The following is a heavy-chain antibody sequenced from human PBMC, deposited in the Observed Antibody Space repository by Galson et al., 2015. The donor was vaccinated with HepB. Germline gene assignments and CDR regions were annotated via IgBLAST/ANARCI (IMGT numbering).Heavy chain of an antibody. CDR3: ARDAGGLSSAFDY. D-gene: IGHD3-16*01. CDR1: GYTFTSYG. V-gene: IGHV1-18*04. Sequence: SVKVSCKASGYTFTSYGISWVRQAPGQGLEWMGWISAYNGNTNYAQKLHGRVTMTTDTSTSPAYMELRSLRSHDTAVYYCARDAGGLSSAFDYWGQGTLVTVSS. J-gene: IGHJ4*02. CDR2: ISAYNGNT.